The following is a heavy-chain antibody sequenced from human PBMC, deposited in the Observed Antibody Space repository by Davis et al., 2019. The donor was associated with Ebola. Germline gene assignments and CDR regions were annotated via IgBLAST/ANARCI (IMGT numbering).Heavy chain of an antibody. D-gene: IGHD3-22*01. V-gene: IGHV4-59*01. CDR3: ARVVQYYYDSSGYSTPYYFDY. Sequence: MPSETLSLTCTVSGGSISSYYWSWIRQPPGKGLEWIGYIYYSGSTNYNPSLKSRVTISVDTSKNQFSLKLSSVTAADTAVYYFARVVQYYYDSSGYSTPYYFDYWGQGTLVTVSS. J-gene: IGHJ4*02. CDR1: GGSISSYY. CDR2: IYYSGST.